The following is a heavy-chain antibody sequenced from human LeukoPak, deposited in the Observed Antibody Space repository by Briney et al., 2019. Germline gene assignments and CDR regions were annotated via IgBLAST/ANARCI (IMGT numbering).Heavy chain of an antibody. CDR2: VGGDADFKTT. CDR3: VRGSYPRLESGNFFDY. D-gene: IGHD1-26*01. V-gene: IGHV3-23*01. Sequence: PGGSLRLSCSASGFTFSSYGINWVRQAPGKGLEWVASVGGDADFKTTNTADSVKGRFSISRDNSKNTVILQMQSLRSDDTATYFCVRGSYPRLESGNFFDYWGQGTQVAVSA. J-gene: IGHJ4*02. CDR1: GFTFSSYG.